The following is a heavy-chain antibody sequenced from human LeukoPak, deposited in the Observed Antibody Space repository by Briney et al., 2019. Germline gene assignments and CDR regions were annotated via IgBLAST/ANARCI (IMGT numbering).Heavy chain of an antibody. D-gene: IGHD6-6*01. J-gene: IGHJ4*02. V-gene: IGHV4-30-4*08. Sequence: SETLSLTCTVSGGSISSGDYYWSCIRQPPGKGLECIGYIYYSGSTYYNPSLKSRVTISVDTSKNQFSLKLSSVTAADTAVYYCATSSEYSSSSDLDYWGQGTLVTVSS. CDR2: IYYSGST. CDR1: GGSISSGDYY. CDR3: ATSSEYSSSSDLDY.